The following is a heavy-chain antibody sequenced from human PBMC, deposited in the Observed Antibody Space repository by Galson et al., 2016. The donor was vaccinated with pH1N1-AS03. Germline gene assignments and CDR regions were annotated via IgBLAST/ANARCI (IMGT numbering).Heavy chain of an antibody. CDR2: IWNDGGTT. V-gene: IGHV3-33*01. J-gene: IGHJ4*02. Sequence: SLSSPGAASGFTINKYGMHWVRQAPGKGLEWVAIIWNDGGTTHYADPVKGRFTISRDNSKNTLYLQINSLRAEDTAVYYCVRDDDSSGYYPDSWGRGTLVTVSS. D-gene: IGHD3-22*01. CDR3: VRDDDSSGYYPDS. CDR1: GFTINKYG.